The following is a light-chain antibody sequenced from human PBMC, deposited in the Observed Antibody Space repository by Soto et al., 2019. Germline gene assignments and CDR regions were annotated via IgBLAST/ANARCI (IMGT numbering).Light chain of an antibody. V-gene: IGLV2-14*03. CDR2: DVS. J-gene: IGLJ2*01. CDR1: GSDVGGYDY. CDR3: SSYTSSSTLL. Sequence: QSALTQPASVSGSPGQSITISCTGTGSDVGGYDYVSWYQHHPGKAPKLMIFDVSTRPSGISLRFSCSKSGNTASLTISGLQAEDEADFYCSSYTSSSTLLFGGGTKDTVL.